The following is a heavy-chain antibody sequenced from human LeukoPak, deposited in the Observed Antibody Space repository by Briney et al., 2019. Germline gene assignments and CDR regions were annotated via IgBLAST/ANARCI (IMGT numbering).Heavy chain of an antibody. CDR2: ISGDGGST. J-gene: IGHJ6*02. Sequence: GGSLRLSCAASGFTFDDYAMHWVRHAPGKGLEWVSLISGDGGSTYYADSVKGRFTISRDNSKNSLYLQMNSLRTEDTALYYCAKDEDYGGNPYYYGMDVWGQGTTVTVSS. D-gene: IGHD4-23*01. CDR3: AKDEDYGGNPYYYGMDV. CDR1: GFTFDDYA. V-gene: IGHV3-43*02.